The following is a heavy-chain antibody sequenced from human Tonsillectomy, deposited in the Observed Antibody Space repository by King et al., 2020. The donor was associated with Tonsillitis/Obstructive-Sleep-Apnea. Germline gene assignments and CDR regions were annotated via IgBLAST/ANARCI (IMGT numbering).Heavy chain of an antibody. J-gene: IGHJ6*03. Sequence: VQLQQWGAGLLKPSEPLSLTCAVYGGSFSGYYWSWIRQPPGKGLEWIGEINHSGSTNYNPSLKSRVTISVDTSKNQFSVKLNSVTAADTAVYYCARGEVGVTTNYSSFYMDVWGKGTTVTVSS. D-gene: IGHD4-11*01. CDR1: GGSFSGYY. V-gene: IGHV4-34*01. CDR3: ARGEVGVTTNYSSFYMDV. CDR2: INHSGST.